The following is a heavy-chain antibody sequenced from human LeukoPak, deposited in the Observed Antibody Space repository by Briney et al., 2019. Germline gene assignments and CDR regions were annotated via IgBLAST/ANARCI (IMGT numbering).Heavy chain of an antibody. CDR1: GGSFSGYY. CDR3: ARAGFALAPHRGTPFDY. CDR2: INHSGST. Sequence: SETLSLTCAVYGGSFSGYYWSWIRQPPGKGLEWIGEINHSGSTNYNPSLKSRVTISVDTSKNQFSLKLTSVTAADTAVYYCARAGFALAPHRGTPFDYWGQGTLVTVSS. D-gene: IGHD6-6*01. J-gene: IGHJ4*02. V-gene: IGHV4-34*01.